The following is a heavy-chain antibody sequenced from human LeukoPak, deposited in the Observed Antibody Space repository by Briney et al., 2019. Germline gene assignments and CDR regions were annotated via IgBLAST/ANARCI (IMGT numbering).Heavy chain of an antibody. CDR2: ISGSGGST. CDR3: AKEARPYYYDTRNY. J-gene: IGHJ4*02. V-gene: IGHV3-23*01. D-gene: IGHD3-22*01. CDR1: GFTFSGYA. Sequence: GGSLRLSCAASGFTFSGYAMSWVRQAPEKGLEWVSAISGSGGSTYYADSVKGRFTISRDNSKNTLYLQMNSLRAEDTAVYYSAKEARPYYYDTRNYWGQGTLVTVSS.